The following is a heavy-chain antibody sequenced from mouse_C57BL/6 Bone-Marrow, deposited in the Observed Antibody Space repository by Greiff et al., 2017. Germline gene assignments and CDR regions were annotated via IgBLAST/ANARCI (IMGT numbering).Heavy chain of an antibody. D-gene: IGHD1-1*01. CDR2: IRNKANGYTT. J-gene: IGHJ3*01. CDR1: GFTFTDYY. V-gene: IGHV7-3*01. CDR3: ARYDDGSDAY. Sequence: EVHLVESGGGLVQPGGSLSLSCAASGFTFTDYYMSWVRQPPGKALEWLGFIRNKANGYTTEYSASVKGRFTISRDNSQSILYLQMNALGAEDSATYYCARYDDGSDAYWGQGTLVTVSA.